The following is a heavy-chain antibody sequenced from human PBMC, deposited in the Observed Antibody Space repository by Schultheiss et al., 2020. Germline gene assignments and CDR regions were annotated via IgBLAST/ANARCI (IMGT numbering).Heavy chain of an antibody. CDR1: GYSISSGYY. D-gene: IGHD6-19*01. CDR3: VSQTKAVAR. V-gene: IGHV4-38-2*02. Sequence: SETLSLTCTVSGYSISSGYYWGWIRQPPGKGLEWIASIHSTDSIYYNPSLKSRATIYLDTSKNQFSLRLSSVTAADSAVYFCVSQTKAVARWGQGTQVTVSS. J-gene: IGHJ4*02. CDR2: IHSTDSI.